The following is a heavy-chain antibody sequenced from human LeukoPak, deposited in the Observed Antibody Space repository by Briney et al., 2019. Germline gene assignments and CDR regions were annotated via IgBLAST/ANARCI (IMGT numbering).Heavy chain of an antibody. CDR1: GFTFSTYA. J-gene: IGHJ4*02. D-gene: IGHD2-15*01. CDR3: AREWWYLDY. V-gene: IGHV3-7*05. Sequence: QPGGSLRLSFAASGFTFSTYAMAWVRQAPGRGLEWVARIKEDGSDTYYVDSVKGRFTISRDKAKKTVYLQMTSLRVEDTAVYYCAREWWYLDYWGQGTLVTVSS. CDR2: IKEDGSDT.